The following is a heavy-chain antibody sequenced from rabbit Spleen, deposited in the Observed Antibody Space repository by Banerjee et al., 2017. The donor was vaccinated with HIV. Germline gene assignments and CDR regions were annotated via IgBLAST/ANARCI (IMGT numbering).Heavy chain of an antibody. Sequence: QQLVESGGGLVKPGASLTLTCTVSGFSFSSNHYMCWVRQAPGKGLEWIACIDAGSSGFTYFASWAKGRFTCSKTSSTTVTLQMTSLTVADTATYFCARDSASSFSSYGMDLWGPGTLVTVS. CDR3: ARDSASSFSSYGMDL. V-gene: IGHV1S40*01. J-gene: IGHJ6*01. CDR1: GFSFSSNHY. D-gene: IGHD8-1*01. CDR2: IDAGSSGFT.